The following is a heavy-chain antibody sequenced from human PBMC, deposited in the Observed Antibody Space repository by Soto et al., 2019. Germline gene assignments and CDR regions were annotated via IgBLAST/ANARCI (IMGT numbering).Heavy chain of an antibody. CDR2: ISAYNGNT. CDR3: ARVYRITMVRGELSEY. J-gene: IGHJ4*02. CDR1: GYTFTSYG. D-gene: IGHD3-10*01. V-gene: IGHV1-18*01. Sequence: QVQLVQSGAEVKKPGASVKVSCKASGYTFTSYGISWVRQAPGQGLEWMGWISAYNGNTNYAQKLQGRVTMTTDTSTSTAFMELRSLRSDDTAVYYCARVYRITMVRGELSEYWGQGTLVTVSS.